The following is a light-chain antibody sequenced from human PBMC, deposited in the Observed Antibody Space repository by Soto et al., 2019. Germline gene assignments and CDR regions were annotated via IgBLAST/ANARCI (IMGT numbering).Light chain of an antibody. Sequence: IVMNQSPSALSVYPGERATLSCRASQSVSSNLAWYQQKPGQAPRLLIYGASTRATGIPARFSGSGSGTEFTLTISSLQSEDFAVYYCQQYNNWPPKTFGQGTNVDIK. CDR3: QQYNNWPPKT. V-gene: IGKV3-15*01. CDR2: GAS. J-gene: IGKJ1*01. CDR1: QSVSSN.